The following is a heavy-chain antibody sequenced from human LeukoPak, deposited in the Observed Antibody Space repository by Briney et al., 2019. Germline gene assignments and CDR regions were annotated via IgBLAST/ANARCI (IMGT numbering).Heavy chain of an antibody. CDR3: ARALSSGIAYYFDY. D-gene: IGHD6-13*01. CDR1: GYTFTSYG. Sequence: ASVKVSCKASGYTFTSYGIIWVRQAPGQGLEWMGWISAYNGNTNYAQKLQGRVTMTTDASTSTAYMELRSLRSDDTAVYYCARALSSGIAYYFDYWGQGTLVTVSS. J-gene: IGHJ4*02. CDR2: ISAYNGNT. V-gene: IGHV1-18*01.